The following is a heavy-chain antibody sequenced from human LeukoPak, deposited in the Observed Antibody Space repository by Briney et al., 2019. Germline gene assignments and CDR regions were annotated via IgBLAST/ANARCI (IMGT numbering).Heavy chain of an antibody. Sequence: ASVKVSCKASGYTFTSYYMHWVRQAPGQGLEWMGIINPSGGTTSYAQKLQGRVTMTTDTSTSTAYMELRSLRSDDTAVYYCARAPRIVGATSGAFDIWGQGTMVTVSS. CDR1: GYTFTSYY. D-gene: IGHD1-26*01. CDR2: INPSGGTT. V-gene: IGHV1-46*01. CDR3: ARAPRIVGATSGAFDI. J-gene: IGHJ3*02.